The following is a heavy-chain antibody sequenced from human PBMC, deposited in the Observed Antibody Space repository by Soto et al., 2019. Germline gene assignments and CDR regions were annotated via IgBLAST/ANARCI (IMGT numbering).Heavy chain of an antibody. CDR1: GCTFDGFV. CDR2: FNWNGNYI. V-gene: IGHV3-20*03. CDR3: ARDYSHTPSYYFDY. D-gene: IGHD2-2*01. Sequence: GSLRLSFAASGCTFDGFVMSWVRQVPGKGPEWVSSFNWNGNYIHYADSVKGRFTISRDNSKNTLYLQMNSLRAEDTAVYYCARDYSHTPSYYFDYWGQGTLVTVSS. J-gene: IGHJ4*02.